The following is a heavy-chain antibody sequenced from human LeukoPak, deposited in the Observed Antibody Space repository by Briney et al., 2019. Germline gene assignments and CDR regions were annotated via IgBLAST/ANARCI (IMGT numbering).Heavy chain of an antibody. D-gene: IGHD6-19*01. V-gene: IGHV1-18*01. CDR3: ARVRFPYKQWLAFDY. J-gene: IGHJ4*02. Sequence: ASVKVSCKASGYTFTNYGLSWVRQAPGQGLEWMGWISGYNGHTNYAQKFQGRVTMTTDTSTNMVYMELRSLRSDDTAVYYCARVRFPYKQWLAFDYWGQGTLVTVSS. CDR2: ISGYNGHT. CDR1: GYTFTNYG.